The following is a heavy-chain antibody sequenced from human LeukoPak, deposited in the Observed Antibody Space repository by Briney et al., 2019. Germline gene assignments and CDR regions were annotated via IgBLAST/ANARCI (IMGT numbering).Heavy chain of an antibody. V-gene: IGHV4-39*07. D-gene: IGHD6-13*01. CDR2: IYYSGST. J-gene: IGHJ4*02. CDR3: ARGRGSSWFVDY. CDR1: GGSISSSSYY. Sequence: PSETLSLTCTVSGGSISSSSYYWGWIRQPPGKGLEWIGSIYYSGSTNYNPSLKSRVTISVDTSKNQFSLKLSSVTAADTAVYYCARGRGSSWFVDYWGQGTLVTVSS.